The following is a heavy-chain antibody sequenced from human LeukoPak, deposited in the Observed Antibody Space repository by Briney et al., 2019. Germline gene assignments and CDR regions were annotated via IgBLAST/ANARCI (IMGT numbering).Heavy chain of an antibody. Sequence: SETLSLTCAVSGYSISSGYYWGWIRQPAGKGLEWIGRIYTSGSTNYNPSLKSRVTMSVDTSKNQFSLKLSSVTAADTAVYYCAGDYDFWSGYLDYWGQGTLVTVSS. D-gene: IGHD3-3*01. J-gene: IGHJ4*02. CDR2: IYTSGST. V-gene: IGHV4-4*07. CDR3: AGDYDFWSGYLDY. CDR1: GYSISSGYY.